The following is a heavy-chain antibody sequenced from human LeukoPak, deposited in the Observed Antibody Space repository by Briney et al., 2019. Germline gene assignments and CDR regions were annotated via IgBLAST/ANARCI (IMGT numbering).Heavy chain of an antibody. CDR1: GYTFTSYG. J-gene: IGHJ4*02. Sequence: ASVKVSCKASGYTFTSYGITWVRQAPGQGLEWMGWISTYNGNTNYAQKFQGRVTMTTDTSASTAYMELRSLISDDTAVYYCARWRGISARFDYWGQGTLVTVSS. CDR2: ISTYNGNT. V-gene: IGHV1-18*01. D-gene: IGHD6-6*01. CDR3: ARWRGISARFDY.